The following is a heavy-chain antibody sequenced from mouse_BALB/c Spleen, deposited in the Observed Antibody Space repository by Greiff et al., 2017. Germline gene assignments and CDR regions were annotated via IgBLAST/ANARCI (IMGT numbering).Heavy chain of an antibody. Sequence: EVQVVESGGGLVQPGGSMKLSCVASGFTFSNYWMNWVRQSPEKGLEWVAEIRLKSNNYATHYAESVKGRFTISRDDSKSSVYLQMNNLRAEDTGIYYCTSYYYGSSFDYWGQGTTLTVSS. J-gene: IGHJ2*01. CDR2: IRLKSNNYAT. CDR3: TSYYYGSSFDY. D-gene: IGHD1-1*01. CDR1: GFTFSNYW. V-gene: IGHV6-6*02.